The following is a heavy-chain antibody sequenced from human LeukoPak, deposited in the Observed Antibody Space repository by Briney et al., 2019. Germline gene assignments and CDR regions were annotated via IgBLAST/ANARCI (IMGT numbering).Heavy chain of an antibody. Sequence: SVKVYCKASGGTFSSYAISWVRQAPGQGLEWMGRIIPILGIANYAQKFQGRVTITADKSTSTAYMELSSLRSEDTAVYYCARGTMDPAMNWFDPWGQGTLVTVSS. CDR3: ARGTMDPAMNWFDP. J-gene: IGHJ5*02. CDR2: IIPILGIA. CDR1: GGTFSSYA. V-gene: IGHV1-69*04. D-gene: IGHD5-18*01.